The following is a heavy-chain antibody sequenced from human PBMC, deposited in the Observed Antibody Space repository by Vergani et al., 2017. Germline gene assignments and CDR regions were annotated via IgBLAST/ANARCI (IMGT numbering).Heavy chain of an antibody. CDR2: IIPIFGTA. J-gene: IGHJ3*01. CDR3: ARVAPSNSEVTPTAFDV. CDR1: GGTFSSYA. Sequence: QVQLVQSGAEVKKPGSSVKVSCKASGGTFSSYAISWVRQAPGQGLEWMGGIIPIFGTAKYAQKFQGRVTMTADTSTNTAYMELRSLRSDDTAVYFCARVAPSNSEVTPTAFDVWGQGTMVTVSS. V-gene: IGHV1-69*14. D-gene: IGHD1-1*01.